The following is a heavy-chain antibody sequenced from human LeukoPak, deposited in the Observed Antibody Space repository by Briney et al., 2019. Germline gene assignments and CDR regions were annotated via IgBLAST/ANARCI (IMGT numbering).Heavy chain of an antibody. J-gene: IGHJ4*02. Sequence: SVKFSCKASGGTFSSYAISWVRQAPGQGLEWMGRIIPIFGIANYAQKFQGRVTITADKSTSTAYMELSSLRSEDTAVYYCARAAYDYGDPILHFDYWGQGTLVTVSS. CDR3: ARAAYDYGDPILHFDY. V-gene: IGHV1-69*04. CDR1: GGTFSSYA. CDR2: IIPIFGIA. D-gene: IGHD4-17*01.